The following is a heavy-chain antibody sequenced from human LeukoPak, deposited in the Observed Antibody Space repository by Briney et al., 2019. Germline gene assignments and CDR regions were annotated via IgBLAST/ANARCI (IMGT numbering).Heavy chain of an antibody. Sequence: PSETLSLTCGVSGGSITSYYWSWIRQPPGKGLEWMGYISYSGSTTYNPSLKSRITISVDTSKTQFSLQLTSVTPADTAVYHCARVAGYGSGSYPDYWGQGVLVTVSS. CDR3: ARVAGYGSGSYPDY. V-gene: IGHV4-59*01. CDR2: ISYSGST. J-gene: IGHJ4*02. CDR1: GGSITSYY. D-gene: IGHD3-10*01.